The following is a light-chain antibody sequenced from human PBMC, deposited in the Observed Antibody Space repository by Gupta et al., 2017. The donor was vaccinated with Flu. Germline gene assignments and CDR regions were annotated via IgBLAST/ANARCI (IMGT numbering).Light chain of an antibody. CDR3: QQHSNWPPWT. CDR2: DAS. V-gene: IGKV3-11*01. CDR1: QSVSSY. Sequence: EIVLTQSPATLSLSPGERDTLSCRASQSVSSYLAWYQQKPRQAPRLLIYDASNRDTGIPARFSGSGGGTEVSITISSREQEDFAVYYCQQHSNWPPWTFGQGTKVEIK. J-gene: IGKJ1*01.